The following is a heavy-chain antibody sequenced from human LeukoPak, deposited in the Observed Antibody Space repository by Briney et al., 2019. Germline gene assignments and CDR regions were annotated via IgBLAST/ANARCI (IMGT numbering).Heavy chain of an antibody. CDR1: GGSISCGDYY. J-gene: IGHJ4*02. Sequence: SETLSLTCTVSGGSISCGDYYWGWVRQPPGRGLKWIGYIFYSGNTYYNPSLKSRVPISVDTSKNQFSLKLSSVTAADTAMYYCARVSSGWKLDYWGQGTLVTVSS. CDR2: IFYSGNT. D-gene: IGHD6-19*01. CDR3: ARVSSGWKLDY. V-gene: IGHV4-30-4*01.